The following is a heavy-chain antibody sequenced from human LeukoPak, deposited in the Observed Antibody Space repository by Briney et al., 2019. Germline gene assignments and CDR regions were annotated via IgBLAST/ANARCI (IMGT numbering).Heavy chain of an antibody. D-gene: IGHD6-25*01. Sequence: SETLSLTCTVSGGYISTYYRSWIRQPPGKGLEWIGYIYHSGSTNYNPSLKSRVTISIDTSKNQYSLKLSSVTAADTAVYYCARDRSGYFYAMDVWGQGTTVTVSS. CDR2: IYHSGST. CDR3: ARDRSGYFYAMDV. V-gene: IGHV4-59*01. CDR1: GGYISTYY. J-gene: IGHJ6*02.